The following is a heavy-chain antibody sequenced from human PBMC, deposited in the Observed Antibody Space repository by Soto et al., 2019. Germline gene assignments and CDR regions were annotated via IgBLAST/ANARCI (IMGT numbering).Heavy chain of an antibody. CDR1: GGSIISSGYY. J-gene: IGHJ4*02. CDR3: ARLARKPDKALY. CDR2: MYYTGSR. V-gene: IGHV4-39*01. Sequence: QVQLQESGPGLVTPSETLSLTGTVSGGSIISSGYYWGWIRQPPGKGVEWIGSMYYTGSRYYKPSLKRAYTVTVETCDNQYSPKLGSITDADKAVYYSARLARKPDKALYWGQGTMVTVSS. D-gene: IGHD2-15*01.